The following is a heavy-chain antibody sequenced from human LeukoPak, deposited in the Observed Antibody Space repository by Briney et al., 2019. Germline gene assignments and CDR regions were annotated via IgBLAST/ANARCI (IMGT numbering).Heavy chain of an antibody. CDR1: GFTFSSYA. V-gene: IGHV3-23*01. Sequence: GGSLRLSCAASGFTFSSYAMSWVRQAPGKGLEWVSAISGSGGSTYYADSVKGRFTISRDNSKNTLYLQMNSLRAEDTAVYSCAKVAYCGGDCFSGRYYFDSWGQGTLVTVSS. D-gene: IGHD2-21*02. J-gene: IGHJ4*02. CDR2: ISGSGGST. CDR3: AKVAYCGGDCFSGRYYFDS.